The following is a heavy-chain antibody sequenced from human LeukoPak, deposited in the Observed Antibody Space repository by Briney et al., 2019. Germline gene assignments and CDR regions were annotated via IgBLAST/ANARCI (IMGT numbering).Heavy chain of an antibody. Sequence: GGSLRLSCAASGFTFSSYSMNWVRQAPGKGLEWVSSISSSSSYIYYADSVKGRFTISRDNAKNSLYLQMNSLRAEDTAVYYCARDMGATFPYYYYYYMDVWGKGTTVTVSS. J-gene: IGHJ6*03. D-gene: IGHD1-26*01. V-gene: IGHV3-21*01. CDR2: ISSSSSYI. CDR3: ARDMGATFPYYYYYYMDV. CDR1: GFTFSSYS.